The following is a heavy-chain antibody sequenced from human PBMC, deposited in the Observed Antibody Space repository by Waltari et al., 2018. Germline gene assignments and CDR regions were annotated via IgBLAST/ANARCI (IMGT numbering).Heavy chain of an antibody. CDR1: GGSISSSSYY. CDR2: IYYSGST. Sequence: QLQLQESGPGLVKPSETLSLTCTVSGGSISSSSYYWGWIRPPPGKGLEWIGSIYYSGSTYYNPSLKSRVTISVDTSKNQFSLKLSSVTAADTAVYYCARDIFNWNDGEGNWFDPWGQGTLVTVSS. V-gene: IGHV4-39*07. D-gene: IGHD1-20*01. J-gene: IGHJ5*02. CDR3: ARDIFNWNDGEGNWFDP.